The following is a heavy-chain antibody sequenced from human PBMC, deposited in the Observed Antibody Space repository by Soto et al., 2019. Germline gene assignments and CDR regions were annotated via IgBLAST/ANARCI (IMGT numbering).Heavy chain of an antibody. CDR3: TTGVFIHNYYYYYGMDV. CDR1: GFTLSNAW. Sequence: GWSXRLSCAASGFTLSNAWMNWVRKAQEKGLVWVGRIKSKTDGGTTDYAAPVKGRFTISRDDSKNTLYLQMNSLKTEDTAVYYCTTGVFIHNYYYYYGMDVWGQGTTVTVSS. J-gene: IGHJ6*02. CDR2: IKSKTDGGTT. V-gene: IGHV3-15*07. D-gene: IGHD2-8*01.